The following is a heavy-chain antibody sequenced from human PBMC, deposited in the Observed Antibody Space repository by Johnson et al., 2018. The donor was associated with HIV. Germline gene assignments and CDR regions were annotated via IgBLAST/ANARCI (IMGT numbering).Heavy chain of an antibody. D-gene: IGHD1-7*01. Sequence: QVQLVESGGGVVQPGRSLRLSCVASGFTLSSYAIHWVRQAPGKGLEWVAVISYDGSNKYHADSVKGRFTISRDNSKNTLYLQMNSLRGDDTAVFYCGRSHTWNFLDAYDIWGQGTMVTVSS. CDR2: ISYDGSNK. CDR1: GFTLSSYA. J-gene: IGHJ3*02. V-gene: IGHV3-30*04. CDR3: GRSHTWNFLDAYDI.